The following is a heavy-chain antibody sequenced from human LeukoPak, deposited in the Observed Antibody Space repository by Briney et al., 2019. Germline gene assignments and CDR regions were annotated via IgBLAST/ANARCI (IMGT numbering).Heavy chain of an antibody. Sequence: GESLKISCKGSGYSFTSYWIGWVRQMPGKGLEWMGIIYPGDSDTRYSPSFQGQVTISADKSISTAYLQWSSLKASDTAMYYCARLDNFWSGYGNWFDPWGQGTLVTVSS. J-gene: IGHJ5*02. V-gene: IGHV5-51*01. CDR3: ARLDNFWSGYGNWFDP. CDR1: GYSFTSYW. CDR2: IYPGDSDT. D-gene: IGHD3-3*01.